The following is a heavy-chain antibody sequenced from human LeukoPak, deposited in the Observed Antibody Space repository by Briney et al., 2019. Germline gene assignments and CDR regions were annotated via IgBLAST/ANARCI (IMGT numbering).Heavy chain of an antibody. D-gene: IGHD1-26*01. Sequence: SETLSLTCTVSGYSVTSGFYWGWIRRPPGKGLEWIGNIFHSGNTYYNPSLQSRVTISVDTSKNQFSLKLSSVTAADTAVYHCATLSALGSPFNIWGQGTLVTVSS. CDR3: ATLSALGSPFNI. CDR2: IFHSGNT. J-gene: IGHJ3*02. V-gene: IGHV4-38-2*02. CDR1: GYSVTSGFY.